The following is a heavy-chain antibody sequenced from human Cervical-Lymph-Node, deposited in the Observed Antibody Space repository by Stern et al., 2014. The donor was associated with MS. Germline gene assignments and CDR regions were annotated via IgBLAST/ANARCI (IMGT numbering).Heavy chain of an antibody. D-gene: IGHD2-15*01. J-gene: IGHJ3*01. Sequence: QVTLRESGPALVRPTQTLTLTCTVSGSSLNTHGMFVSWIRQPPGRALEWLALVDWDDNKYYSTSLKTRLTISRDTSKNQVVLTMTDMDPGDTATYYCARMKESGREHDAFDVWGQGTVVTVSS. CDR3: ARMKESGREHDAFDV. V-gene: IGHV2-70*01. CDR2: VDWDDNK. CDR1: GSSLNTHGMF.